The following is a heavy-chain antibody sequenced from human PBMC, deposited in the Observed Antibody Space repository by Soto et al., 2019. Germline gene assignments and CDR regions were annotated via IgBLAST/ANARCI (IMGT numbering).Heavy chain of an antibody. V-gene: IGHV1-2*02. J-gene: IGHJ4*02. D-gene: IGHD6-25*01. Sequence: QVPLVQSGAEVVKPGASVKVSCKASGYTFTTYFLHWVRQATGQGLEWLGWIFPGSGGTNDAQKFQGRVTMTRDTSINTAYMELSRLTSDDTGVYYCAREWQRGTDYWGQGALITVSS. CDR2: IFPGSGGT. CDR1: GYTFTTYF. CDR3: AREWQRGTDY.